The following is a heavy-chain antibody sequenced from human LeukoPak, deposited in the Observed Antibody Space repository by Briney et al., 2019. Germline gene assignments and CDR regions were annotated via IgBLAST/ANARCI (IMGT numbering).Heavy chain of an antibody. J-gene: IGHJ4*02. V-gene: IGHV4-39*01. CDR3: ARRAVAGGYYFDY. Sequence: SETLSLTCTVSGGSISSSSYYWGWIRQPPGKGLEWIGSIYYSGSTYYNPSLKSRVTISVDTSKNQFSLKLSSVTAADAAVYYCARRAVAGGYYFDYWGQGTLVTVSS. CDR2: IYYSGST. CDR1: GGSISSSSYY. D-gene: IGHD6-19*01.